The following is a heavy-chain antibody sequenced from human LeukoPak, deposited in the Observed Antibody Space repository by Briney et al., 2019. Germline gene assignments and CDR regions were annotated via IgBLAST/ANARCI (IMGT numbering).Heavy chain of an antibody. CDR3: ATYGMAAADSNQNWFDP. CDR1: GYSISSGYY. V-gene: IGHV4-38-2*02. D-gene: IGHD6-13*01. CDR2: INHSGST. J-gene: IGHJ5*02. Sequence: SETLSLTCTVSGYSISSGYYWGWIRQPPGKGLEWIGEINHSGSTNYNPSLKSRVTISVDTSKNQISLKLSSVTAADTAVYYCATYGMAAADSNQNWFDPWGQGTLVTVSS.